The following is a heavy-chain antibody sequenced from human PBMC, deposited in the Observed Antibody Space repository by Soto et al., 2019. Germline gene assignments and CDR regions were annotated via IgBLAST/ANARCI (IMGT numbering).Heavy chain of an antibody. V-gene: IGHV1-69*05. D-gene: IGHD3-10*01. CDR3: ARVAPSGGSVPRFDP. CDR1: GGTFSSYA. J-gene: IGHJ5*02. Sequence: SVKGSWKASGGTFSSYAISWVRQAPGQGLEWMGGIIPTFGTANYAQKFQGRVIITRDTSATTAYLEVDSLRSEDTAIYYCARVAPSGGSVPRFDPWGQGTLVTVSS. CDR2: IIPTFGTA.